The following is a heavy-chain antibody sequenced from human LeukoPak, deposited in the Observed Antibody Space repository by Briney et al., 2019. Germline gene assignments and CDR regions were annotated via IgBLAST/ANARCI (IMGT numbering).Heavy chain of an antibody. CDR2: MYYSGST. D-gene: IGHD3-16*01. J-gene: IGHJ3*02. CDR1: GGSISSYY. V-gene: IGHV4-59*01. CDR3: ARVPVTDYVWGSYLGAFDI. Sequence: PSETLSLTCTVSGGSISSYYWSWIRPPPARGLEWIGYMYYSGSTNYHPSLKSRVTISVDTSKNQFSLKLSSVTAADTAVYYCARVPVTDYVWGSYLGAFDIWGQGTMVTVSS.